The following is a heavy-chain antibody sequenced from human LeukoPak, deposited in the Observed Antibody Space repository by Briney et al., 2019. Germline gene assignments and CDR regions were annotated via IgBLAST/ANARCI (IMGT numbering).Heavy chain of an antibody. CDR3: ARRYSTTTWYYFDY. Sequence: SETLSLTCAVSGGSISSSSHRWGWIRQPPGKGLEWIASMSSSGSTNYNPSLQSRATISVDTSKNQFSLRLSSVTAADTAVYYCARRYSTTTWYYFDYRGQGTLVTVSS. J-gene: IGHJ4*02. CDR1: GGSISSSSHR. D-gene: IGHD2-8*01. V-gene: IGHV4-39*01. CDR2: MSSSGST.